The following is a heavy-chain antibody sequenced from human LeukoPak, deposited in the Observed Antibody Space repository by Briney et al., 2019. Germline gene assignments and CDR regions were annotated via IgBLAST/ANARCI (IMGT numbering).Heavy chain of an antibody. CDR1: GFIFSTYE. J-gene: IGHJ6*03. V-gene: IGHV3-48*01. CDR2: ISSSSSTI. CDR3: ARIPYDFWSGYTYYYYMDV. Sequence: PGGSLRLSCAASGFIFSTYEMNWVRQAPGKGLEWVSYISSSSSTIYYADSVKGRFTISRDNAKNSLYLQMNSLRAEDTAVYYCARIPYDFWSGYTYYYYMDVWGKGTTVTVSS. D-gene: IGHD3-3*01.